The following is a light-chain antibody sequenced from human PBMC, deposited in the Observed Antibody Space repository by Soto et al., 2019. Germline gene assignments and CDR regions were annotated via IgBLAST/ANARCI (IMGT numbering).Light chain of an antibody. J-gene: IGLJ3*02. V-gene: IGLV2-14*01. Sequence: QSALTQPASVSGSPGQSITISCTGTSSDVGIYNYVSWYQQHPGKAPKLVIYEVSNRPSGVSNRFSGSKSGNTASLTISGLQAEDEADYHCSSYTLSSTHWLFGGGTKLTVL. CDR1: SSDVGIYNY. CDR3: SSYTLSSTHWL. CDR2: EVS.